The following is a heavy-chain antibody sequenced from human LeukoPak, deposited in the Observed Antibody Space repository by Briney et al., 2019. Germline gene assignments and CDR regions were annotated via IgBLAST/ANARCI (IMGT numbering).Heavy chain of an antibody. J-gene: IGHJ4*02. CDR3: AALPRDIVVVPAAMRFDY. D-gene: IGHD2-2*01. Sequence: SETLSLTCTVSGGSISSSSYYWGWIRQPPGKGLEWIGSIYYSGSTYYNPSLKSRVTISVGTSKNQFSLKLSSVTAADTAVYYCAALPRDIVVVPAAMRFDYWGQGTLVTVSS. V-gene: IGHV4-39*01. CDR2: IYYSGST. CDR1: GGSISSSSYY.